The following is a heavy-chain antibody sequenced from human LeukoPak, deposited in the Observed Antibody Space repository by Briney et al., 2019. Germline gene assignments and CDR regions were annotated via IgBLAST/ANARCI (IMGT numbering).Heavy chain of an antibody. J-gene: IGHJ5*02. CDR1: GFTFSSYG. Sequence: GGSLRLSCAASGFTFSSYGMHWVRQAPGKGLEWVAFIRYDGGNKYYADSVKGRFTISRDNSKNTLYLQMNSLRAEDTAVYYCARDLGQYYDTSDNWFDPWGQGTLVTVSS. V-gene: IGHV3-30*02. D-gene: IGHD3-22*01. CDR3: ARDLGQYYDTSDNWFDP. CDR2: IRYDGGNK.